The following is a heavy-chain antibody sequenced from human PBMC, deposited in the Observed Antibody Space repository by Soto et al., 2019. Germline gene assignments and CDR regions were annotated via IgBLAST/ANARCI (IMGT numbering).Heavy chain of an antibody. D-gene: IGHD2-15*01. CDR2: ISSSSSNI. V-gene: IGHV3-21*01. CDR3: ARPPGDCSGGSCSGY. CDR1: GFTFDDYA. J-gene: IGHJ4*02. Sequence: GGSLRLSCAASGFTFDDYAMHWVRQAPGKGLEWVSSISSSSSNIYYADSVKGRFTISRDNAKNSLYLQMNSLRAEDTAVYYCARPPGDCSGGSCSGYWGQGTLVTVSS.